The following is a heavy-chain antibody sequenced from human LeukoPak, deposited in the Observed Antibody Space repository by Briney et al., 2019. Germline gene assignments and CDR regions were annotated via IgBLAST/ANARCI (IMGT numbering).Heavy chain of an antibody. CDR1: GGSINSYY. Sequence: SETLSLTCTVSGGSINSYYWSWIRQPPGKGLEWIGYIYCSGSTNYNPSLKSRVTISVDTSKNQFSLKLSSVTAADTAVYYCARNDAVFDYWGQGTLVTVSS. CDR3: ARNDAVFDY. V-gene: IGHV4-59*01. CDR2: IYCSGST. J-gene: IGHJ4*02.